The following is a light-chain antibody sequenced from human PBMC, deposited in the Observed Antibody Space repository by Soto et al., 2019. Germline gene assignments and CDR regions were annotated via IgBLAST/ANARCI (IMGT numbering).Light chain of an antibody. CDR3: QSYDSSLSGYV. J-gene: IGLJ1*01. CDR2: GNS. Sequence: QSVLTQPPSVSGAPGQRVTISCTGSSSNIGAGYDVHWYQQPPGTAPKPLIYGNSNRPSGVPDRFSGSKSGTSASLAITGLQDEDEADYYCQSYDSSLSGYVFGTGTKVTVL. V-gene: IGLV1-40*01. CDR1: SSNIGAGYD.